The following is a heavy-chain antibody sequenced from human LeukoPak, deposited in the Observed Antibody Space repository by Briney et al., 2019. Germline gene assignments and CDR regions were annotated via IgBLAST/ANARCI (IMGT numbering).Heavy chain of an antibody. CDR3: ARETEYSSSWYDS. J-gene: IGHJ5*01. CDR2: ISNSGRVT. Sequence: GGSLRLSCAASGFTFSSYAMSWVRQAPGKGLEWVSYISNSGRVTYYADSVKGRFTISRDNAKNLLFLQMNRLRAEDTAVYYCARETEYSSSWYDSWGQGTLVTVSS. V-gene: IGHV3-48*04. D-gene: IGHD2-2*01. CDR1: GFTFSSYA.